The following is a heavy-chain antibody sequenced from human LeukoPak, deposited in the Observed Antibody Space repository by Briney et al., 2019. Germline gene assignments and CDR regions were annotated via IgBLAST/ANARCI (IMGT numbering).Heavy chain of an antibody. CDR2: ISYDGSNK. J-gene: IGHJ4*02. CDR1: GFTFSSYA. D-gene: IGHD6-19*01. Sequence: GGSLRLSCAASGFTFSSYAMHWVRQAPGKGLEWVAVISYDGSNKYYADSVKGRFTISRDNAKNSLYLEMNSLRDEDTALYYCAREGVAGSDYWGQGTLVTVSS. V-gene: IGHV3-30-3*01. CDR3: AREGVAGSDY.